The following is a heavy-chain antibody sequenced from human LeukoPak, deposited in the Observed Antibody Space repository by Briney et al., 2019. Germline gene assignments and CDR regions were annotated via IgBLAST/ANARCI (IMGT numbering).Heavy chain of an antibody. D-gene: IGHD3-10*01. J-gene: IGHJ4*02. CDR2: IKQDGSEK. CDR3: ARENQNLWFGELPFDY. V-gene: IGHV3-7*01. Sequence: GGSLRLSCAASGFTFSSYWMSWVRQAPGKGLEWVANIKQDGSEKYYVDSVKGRFTISRDNAKNSLYLQMNSLRAEDTAVYYCARENQNLWFGELPFDYWGQGTLVTVSS. CDR1: GFTFSSYW.